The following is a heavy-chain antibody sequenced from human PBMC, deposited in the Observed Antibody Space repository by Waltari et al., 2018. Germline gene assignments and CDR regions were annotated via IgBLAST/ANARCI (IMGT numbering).Heavy chain of an antibody. CDR2: ISGGGGTT. CDR1: GFTFSSYG. CDR3: AKDRDGASLTLFYFDQ. J-gene: IGHJ4*02. D-gene: IGHD3-16*01. V-gene: IGHV3-23*01. Sequence: EVQLLESGGGLVQPGESLRLSCAASGFTFSSYGMAWVRQAAGKGLEWVARISGGGGTTDYADSVKGRFTISRDNSDKKCFLQMSRMRVEDTAVYYCAKDRDGASLTLFYFDQWSQGALVTVSS.